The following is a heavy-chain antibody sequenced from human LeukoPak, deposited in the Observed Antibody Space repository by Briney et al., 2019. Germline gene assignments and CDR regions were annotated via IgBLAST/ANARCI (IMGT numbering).Heavy chain of an antibody. J-gene: IGHJ4*02. D-gene: IGHD5-24*01. CDR1: GFTFSSYA. CDR2: ISYDGSNK. V-gene: IGHV3-30-3*01. Sequence: GGSLRLSCAASGFTFSSYAMHWVRQAPGKGLEWVAVISYDGSNKYYADSVKGRSTISRDNSKNTLYLQMNSLRAEDTAVYYCARDREMAPGDYWGQGTLVTVSS. CDR3: ARDREMAPGDY.